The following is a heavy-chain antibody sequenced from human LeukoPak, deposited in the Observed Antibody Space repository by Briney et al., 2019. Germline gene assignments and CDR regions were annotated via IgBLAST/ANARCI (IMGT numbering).Heavy chain of an antibody. D-gene: IGHD1-26*01. V-gene: IGHV4-59*04. CDR1: GGSISSYY. CDR2: IYHSGST. Sequence: SETLSLTCTVSGGSISSYYWSWIRQPPGKGLEWIGSIYHSGSTYYNPSLKSQVTISVDTSKNQFSLKLRSVTAADTAVYYCAGEKGRGPHMNYGAREPRVTVPS. J-gene: IGHJ4*02. CDR3: AGEKGRGPHMNY.